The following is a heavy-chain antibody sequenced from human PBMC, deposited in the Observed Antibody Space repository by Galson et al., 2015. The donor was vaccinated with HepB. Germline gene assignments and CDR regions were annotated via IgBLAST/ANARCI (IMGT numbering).Heavy chain of an antibody. D-gene: IGHD3-22*01. V-gene: IGHV1-69*13. Sequence: SVKVSCKASGGTFSSYAISWVRQAPGQGLEWMGGIIPIFGTANYAQKFQGRVTITADESTSTAYMELSSLRSEDTAVYYCARDHNYYDSSGYYYDAFDIWGQGTMVTVSS. CDR1: GGTFSSYA. J-gene: IGHJ3*02. CDR2: IIPIFGTA. CDR3: ARDHNYYDSSGYYYDAFDI.